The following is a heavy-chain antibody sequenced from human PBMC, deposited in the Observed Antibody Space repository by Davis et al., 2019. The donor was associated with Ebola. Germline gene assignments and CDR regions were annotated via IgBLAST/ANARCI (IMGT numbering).Heavy chain of an antibody. Sequence: MPSETLSLTCTVSGYSISSGYYWGWIRQPPGKGLEWIGSIYHSGSTYYNPSLKSRVTISVDTSKNQFSLKLRSVTAADTAVYYCARPGGTYAATFDYWGQGTLVTVSS. CDR3: ARPGGTYAATFDY. CDR1: GYSISSGYY. V-gene: IGHV4-38-2*02. J-gene: IGHJ4*02. CDR2: IYHSGST. D-gene: IGHD4/OR15-4a*01.